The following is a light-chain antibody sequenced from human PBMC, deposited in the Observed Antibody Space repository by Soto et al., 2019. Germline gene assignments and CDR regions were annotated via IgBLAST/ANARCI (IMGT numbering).Light chain of an antibody. CDR2: EVS. Sequence: QSALTQPPSASGSPGQSVTISCTGTSSDVGAYNYVSWYQQHPGKVPKGMIYEVSKRASGVAGRLSGSKSGKTASLTGSGLEAEDEADYCCSSCAGNTIDVFGSGTKLTVL. J-gene: IGLJ1*01. CDR1: SSDVGAYNY. V-gene: IGLV2-8*01. CDR3: SSCAGNTIDV.